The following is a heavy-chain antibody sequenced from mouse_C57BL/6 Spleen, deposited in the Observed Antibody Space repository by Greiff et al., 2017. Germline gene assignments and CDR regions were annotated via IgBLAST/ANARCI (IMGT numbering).Heavy chain of an antibody. D-gene: IGHD1-2*01. Sequence: VQLVESGPELVKPGASVKISCKASGYAFSSSWMNWVKQRPGKGLEWIGRIYPGDGDTNYNGKFKGKATLTADKSSSTAYMQLSSLTSEDSAVYFCARDYGLMDYWGQGTSVTVSS. CDR3: ARDYGLMDY. J-gene: IGHJ4*01. V-gene: IGHV1-82*01. CDR2: IYPGDGDT. CDR1: GYAFSSSW.